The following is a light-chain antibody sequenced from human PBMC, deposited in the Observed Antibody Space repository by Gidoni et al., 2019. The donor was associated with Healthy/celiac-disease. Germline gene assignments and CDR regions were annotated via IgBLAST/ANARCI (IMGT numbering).Light chain of an antibody. Sequence: QTVVTQAPSFSVSPGGTVTLTCGLSSGSVSTSYYPSWYQQTPGQAPRPLIYSTNTRSSGVPDRFSGSILGNKAALTITGAQADDESDYYCVLYMGSGIWVFGGGTKLTVL. CDR3: VLYMGSGIWV. CDR2: STN. CDR1: SGSVSTSYY. V-gene: IGLV8-61*01. J-gene: IGLJ3*02.